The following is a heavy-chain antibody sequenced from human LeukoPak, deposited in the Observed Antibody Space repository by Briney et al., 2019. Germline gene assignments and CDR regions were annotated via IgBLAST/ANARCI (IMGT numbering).Heavy chain of an antibody. CDR2: FYYSGST. CDR1: GGSISSRDYY. J-gene: IGHJ4*02. V-gene: IGHV4-39*07. CDR3: ARLPDNPGYSRSWYPEAIDY. Sequence: SETLSLTCTVSGGSISSRDYYWGWIRQPPGKGLEWIGSFYYSGSTYYNPSLKSRVTISEDTSKSQFSLELTSVTAADTAVYYCARLPDNPGYSRSWYPEAIDYWGQGTLVTVSS. D-gene: IGHD6-13*01.